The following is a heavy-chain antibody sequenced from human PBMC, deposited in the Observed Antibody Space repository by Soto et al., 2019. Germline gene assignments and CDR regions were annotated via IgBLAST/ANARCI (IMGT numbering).Heavy chain of an antibody. V-gene: IGHV3-7*01. Sequence: EVQLLESGGDLVQPGGSLRLSCAASGFTFSDFWMNWVRQAPEKGLEWVAYISSDGRETNHVASVKGRFTISRDNAKNSLYLQMNSLRAEDTAVYYCARWPRLLDSWGQGTLVTVSS. D-gene: IGHD6-6*01. CDR2: ISSDGRET. CDR3: ARWPRLLDS. CDR1: GFTFSDFW. J-gene: IGHJ4*02.